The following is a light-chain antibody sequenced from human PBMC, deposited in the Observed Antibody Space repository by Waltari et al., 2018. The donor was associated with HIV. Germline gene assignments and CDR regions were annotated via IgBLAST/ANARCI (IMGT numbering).Light chain of an antibody. J-gene: IGKJ1*01. Sequence: DIQMTQSPSSLSASVGDRVTITCRASQGIRNGLGWYQQKPGKAPKRLIYTAATLQSGVPSRFSGSGSGTEFTLTISSLQPEDFATYYCLQHHSYPLTFGQGTKVDSK. CDR2: TAA. V-gene: IGKV1-17*01. CDR1: QGIRNG. CDR3: LQHHSYPLT.